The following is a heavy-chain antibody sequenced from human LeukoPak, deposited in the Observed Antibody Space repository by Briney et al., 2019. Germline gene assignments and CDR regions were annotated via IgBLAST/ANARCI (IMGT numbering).Heavy chain of an antibody. D-gene: IGHD3-10*01. CDR2: IYHSGST. J-gene: IGHJ4*02. CDR1: GGSISSSNW. CDR3: ARDPPSTMVREPTGDY. Sequence: SKTLSLTCAVSGGSISSSNWWSWVRQPPGKGLEWIGEIYHSGSTNYNPSLKSRVTTSVDKSKNQFSLKLSSVTAADTAVYYCARDPPSTMVREPTGDYWGQGTLVTVSS. V-gene: IGHV4-4*02.